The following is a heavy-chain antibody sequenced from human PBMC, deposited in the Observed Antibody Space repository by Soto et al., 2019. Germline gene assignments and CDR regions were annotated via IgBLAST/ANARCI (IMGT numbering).Heavy chain of an antibody. Sequence: LSLTCTVSGGSISSGGYYWSWIRQHPGKGLEWIGYIYYSGSTYYNPSLKSRVTISVDTSKNQFSLKLSSVTAADTAVYYCASSNYDFWSSVDYWGQGTLVTVSS. D-gene: IGHD3-3*01. V-gene: IGHV4-31*03. CDR2: IYYSGST. CDR1: GGSISSGGYY. CDR3: ASSNYDFWSSVDY. J-gene: IGHJ4*02.